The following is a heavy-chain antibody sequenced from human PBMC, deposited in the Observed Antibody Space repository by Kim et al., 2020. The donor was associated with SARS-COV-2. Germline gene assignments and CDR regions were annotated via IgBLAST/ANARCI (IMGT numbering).Heavy chain of an antibody. J-gene: IGHJ4*02. CDR3: ARRDYGDYVKFDY. Sequence: SETLSLTCAVYGGSFSGYYWSWIRQPPGKGLEWIGEINHSGSTNYNPSLKSRVTISVDTSKNQFSLKLSSVTAADTAVYYCARRDYGDYVKFDYWGQGTL. CDR2: INHSGST. CDR1: GGSFSGYY. D-gene: IGHD4-17*01. V-gene: IGHV4-34*01.